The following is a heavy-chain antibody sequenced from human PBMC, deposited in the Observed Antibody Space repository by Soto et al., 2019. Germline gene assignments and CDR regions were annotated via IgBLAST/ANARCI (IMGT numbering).Heavy chain of an antibody. D-gene: IGHD3-22*01. Sequence: QVQLQQWGAGLLKPSETLSLTCAVYGGSFSGYQWSWIRQPPGKGLEWIGEINHSGSTRYNPSLKSRVTISVDTSKNQFSLKLTSVTAEDTAVYYCARGHPSGYYSSRWFDPWGQGTLVTVSS. CDR1: GGSFSGYQ. V-gene: IGHV4-34*01. CDR2: INHSGST. J-gene: IGHJ5*02. CDR3: ARGHPSGYYSSRWFDP.